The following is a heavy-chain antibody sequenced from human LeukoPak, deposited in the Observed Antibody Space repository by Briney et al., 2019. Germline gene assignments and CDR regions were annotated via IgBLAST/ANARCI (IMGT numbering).Heavy chain of an antibody. D-gene: IGHD5-12*01. J-gene: IGHJ6*02. Sequence: PGRSLRHSSAPPVFTLSISGMHCVRQAPGKGLEWVAVISYDGSNKYYADSVKGRFTISRDNSKNTLYLQMNSLRAEDTAVYYCAEDLRALVAHYYYGRDVWGQGTTVTVSS. CDR1: VFTLSISG. V-gene: IGHV3-30*18. CDR2: ISYDGSNK. CDR3: AEDLRALVAHYYYGRDV.